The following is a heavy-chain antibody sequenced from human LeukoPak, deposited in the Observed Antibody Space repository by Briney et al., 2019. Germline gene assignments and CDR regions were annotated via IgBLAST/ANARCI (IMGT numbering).Heavy chain of an antibody. D-gene: IGHD6-19*01. CDR3: ARGQNQYSSGWNLFDY. V-gene: IGHV3-30-3*01. J-gene: IGHJ4*02. CDR1: RFTFRSYA. Sequence: GGSLRLSCAASRFTFRSYAMHWVRQAPGKGLEWVAVISHDESSKYYSDSVKGRFTISRDNSKNTLYLQMNGLRVEDTAVYYCARGQNQYSSGWNLFDYWGQGTLVTVSS. CDR2: ISHDESSK.